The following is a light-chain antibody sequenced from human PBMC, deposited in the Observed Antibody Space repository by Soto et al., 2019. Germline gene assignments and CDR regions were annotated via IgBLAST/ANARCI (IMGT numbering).Light chain of an antibody. J-gene: IGKJ5*01. Sequence: ESVLTQSPGTLSLSPGERATLSCRASQSVTSNYLAWYQQKPGQAPRLLIYGASTRATGIPARFSGSGSGTEFTLTISSLQSEGFAVYYCQQYNNWPLTFGQGTRLEIK. CDR2: GAS. CDR3: QQYNNWPLT. CDR1: QSVTSN. V-gene: IGKV3-15*01.